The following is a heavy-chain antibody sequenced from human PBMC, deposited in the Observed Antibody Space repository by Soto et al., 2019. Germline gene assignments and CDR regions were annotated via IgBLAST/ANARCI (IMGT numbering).Heavy chain of an antibody. CDR1: GDSISGGGYH. J-gene: IGHJ4*02. V-gene: IGHV4-31*03. CDR2: IYYTGST. Sequence: SLTCSVSGDSISGGGYHWSWIRQHPGKGLEWIGYIYYTGSTYYNPSLKSRLTLSVDTSKNQFSLNLTSVTAADTAMYYCARSSRSYFDYWGQGTLVTVSS. CDR3: ARSSRSYFDY.